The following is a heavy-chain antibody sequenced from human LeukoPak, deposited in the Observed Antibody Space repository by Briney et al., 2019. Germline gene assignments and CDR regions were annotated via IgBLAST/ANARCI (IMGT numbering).Heavy chain of an antibody. D-gene: IGHD4-17*01. Sequence: GGSLRLSCAASGFTFSSDWMSWVRQAPGEGGEGGADIKEDGSEKYYVESMKGRVTISRDNATTSLYLQINSLRAEDTAVYYCAKDDYGDYPDYWGQATLVTVSS. V-gene: IGHV3-7*01. CDR3: AKDDYGDYPDY. CDR1: GFTFSSDW. J-gene: IGHJ4*02. CDR2: IKEDGSEK.